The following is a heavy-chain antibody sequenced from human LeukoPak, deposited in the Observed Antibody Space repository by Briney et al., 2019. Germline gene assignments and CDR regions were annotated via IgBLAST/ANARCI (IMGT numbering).Heavy chain of an antibody. Sequence: PGGSLRLSCAASGFTFSTYAMHWVRQAPGKGLEWVAVISYDGSSKYYADSVKGGFTISRDNSKNTLYLQMNSLRADDTAVYYCARRNRYDSKEIDYWGQGTLVTVSS. J-gene: IGHJ4*02. CDR2: ISYDGSSK. CDR1: GFTFSTYA. V-gene: IGHV3-30*04. D-gene: IGHD3-22*01. CDR3: ARRNRYDSKEIDY.